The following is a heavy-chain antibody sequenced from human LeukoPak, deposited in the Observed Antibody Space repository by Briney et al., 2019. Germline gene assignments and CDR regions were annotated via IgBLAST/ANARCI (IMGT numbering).Heavy chain of an antibody. J-gene: IGHJ4*02. Sequence: ASVKVSRKASGGTFSSYAISWVRQAPGQGLEWMGGIIPIFGTANYAQKFQGRVTITADESTSTAYMELSSLRSEDTAVYYCARGNTAMVTGCGYWGQGTLVTVSS. V-gene: IGHV1-69*13. CDR2: IIPIFGTA. CDR3: ARGNTAMVTGCGY. CDR1: GGTFSSYA. D-gene: IGHD5-18*01.